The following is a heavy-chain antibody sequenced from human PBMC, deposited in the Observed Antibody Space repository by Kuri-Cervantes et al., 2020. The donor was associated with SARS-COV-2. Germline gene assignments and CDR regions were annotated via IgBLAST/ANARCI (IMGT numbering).Heavy chain of an antibody. CDR2: IWYDGSNK. V-gene: IGHV3-33*03. CDR1: GFTFSSYG. Sequence: GESLKISCAASGFTFSSYGMHWVRQAPGKGLEWVAVIWYDGSNKYYADSVKGRFTISRDNSKNTLYLQMNSLRAEDTAVYYCAKGGNPMIVVVTIDYWGQGTLVTVSS. D-gene: IGHD3-22*01. CDR3: AKGGNPMIVVVTIDY. J-gene: IGHJ4*02.